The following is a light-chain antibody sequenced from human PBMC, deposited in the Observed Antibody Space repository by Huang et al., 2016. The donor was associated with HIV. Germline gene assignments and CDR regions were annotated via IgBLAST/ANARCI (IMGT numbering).Light chain of an antibody. V-gene: IGKV1-39*01. CDR1: QTIITY. CDR3: QQSFNTPPYT. CDR2: GAS. J-gene: IGKJ2*01. Sequence: DIQMTQSPSSLSASVGDRVTITCRASQTIITYLNWYQQKPGKAPKLLIYGASSLHSGVPSRFSGSGSGTDFTLTISSLQPDDFATYYCQQSFNTPPYTFGQETKLEIK.